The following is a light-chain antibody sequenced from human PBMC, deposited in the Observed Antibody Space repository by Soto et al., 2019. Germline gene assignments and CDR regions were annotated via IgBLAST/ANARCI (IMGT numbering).Light chain of an antibody. CDR1: SSDIGYYNY. J-gene: IGLJ1*01. V-gene: IGLV2-14*01. Sequence: QSALTQPASVSGSPGQSITISCTGTSSDIGYYNYVSWFQQHPGKAPKLIISQVTNRPSGISTRFSGSKSGNTASLTISGLQAEDEAIYYCSSNTIGSTYVSGTGTKVTVL. CDR2: QVT. CDR3: SSNTIGSTYV.